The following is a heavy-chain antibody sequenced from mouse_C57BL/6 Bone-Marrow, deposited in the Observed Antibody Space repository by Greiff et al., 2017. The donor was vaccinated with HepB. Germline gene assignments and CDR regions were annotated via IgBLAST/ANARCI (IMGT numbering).Heavy chain of an antibody. J-gene: IGHJ3*01. CDR1: GYAFTNYL. V-gene: IGHV1-54*01. CDR2: INPGSGGT. CDR3: TRSDDGYYRYWFAY. D-gene: IGHD2-3*01. Sequence: QVQLKESGAELVRPGTSVKVSCKASGYAFTNYLIEWVKQRPGQGLEWIGVINPGSGGTNYNEKFKGKATLTADKSSSTAYMQLSSLTSEDSAVYYCTRSDDGYYRYWFAYWGQGTRVTVSA.